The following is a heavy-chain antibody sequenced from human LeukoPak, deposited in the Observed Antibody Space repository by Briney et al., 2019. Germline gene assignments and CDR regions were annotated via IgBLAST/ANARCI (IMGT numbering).Heavy chain of an antibody. Sequence: ASVKVSCKASGYTSTGYYMHWVRQAPGQGLEWMGWINPNSGGTNYAQKFQGRVTMTRDTSISTAYMELSRLRSDDTAVYYCARDRGGSSSWYFWFDPWGQGTLVTVSS. V-gene: IGHV1-2*02. CDR1: GYTSTGYY. CDR3: ARDRGGSSSWYFWFDP. D-gene: IGHD6-13*01. CDR2: INPNSGGT. J-gene: IGHJ5*02.